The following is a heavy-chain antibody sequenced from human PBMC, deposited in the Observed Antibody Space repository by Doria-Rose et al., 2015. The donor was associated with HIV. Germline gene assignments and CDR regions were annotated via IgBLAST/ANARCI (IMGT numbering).Heavy chain of an antibody. V-gene: IGHV2-26*01. D-gene: IGHD6-13*01. CDR3: ARIKSSRWYHKYYFDF. Sequence: ETGPVLVKPTETLTLTYTVSGVSLSSPGMGVSWIRQPPGKALEWLAKIFSDGERSYKTSLKSRLTISRGTSKSQVVLTMTDMDPVDTATYYCARIKSSRWYHKYYFDFWGQGTLVIVSA. CDR1: GVSLSSPGMG. CDR2: IFSDGER. J-gene: IGHJ4*02.